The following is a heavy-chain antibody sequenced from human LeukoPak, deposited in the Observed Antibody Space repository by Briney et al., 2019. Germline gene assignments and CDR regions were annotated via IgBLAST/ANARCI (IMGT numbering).Heavy chain of an antibody. J-gene: IGHJ4*02. D-gene: IGHD3-10*01. Sequence: GGSLRLSCAASGFTVSSNYMSWVRQAPGKGLEWVSVIYSGGSTYYADSVKGRFTISRDNSKNTLYLQMGSLRAEDMAVYYCARRETNGSGSYALDYWGQGTLVTVSS. CDR3: ARRETNGSGSYALDY. V-gene: IGHV3-66*04. CDR1: GFTVSSNY. CDR2: IYSGGST.